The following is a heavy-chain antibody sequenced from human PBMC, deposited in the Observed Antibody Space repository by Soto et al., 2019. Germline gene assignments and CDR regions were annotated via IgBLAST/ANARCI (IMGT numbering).Heavy chain of an antibody. V-gene: IGHV3-33*01. Sequence: QVQLVESGGGVVQPGRSLRLSCAASGFTFSSYGMHWVRQAPGKGLEWVAVIWYDGSNKYYADSVKGRFTISRDNSKNTLYLQMNSLRAEDTAVYYCARDWHYDSSGYYSGGSWFDPWGQGTLVTVSS. J-gene: IGHJ5*02. D-gene: IGHD3-22*01. CDR1: GFTFSSYG. CDR2: IWYDGSNK. CDR3: ARDWHYDSSGYYSGGSWFDP.